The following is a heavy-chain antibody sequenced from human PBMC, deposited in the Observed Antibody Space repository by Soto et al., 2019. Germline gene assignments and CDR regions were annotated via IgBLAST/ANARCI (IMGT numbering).Heavy chain of an antibody. CDR3: AIYGDADY. V-gene: IGHV4-34*01. CDR2: INHSGST. Sequence: PSETLSLTCAVYGGSFSGYYWSWIRQPPGKGLEWIGEINHSGSTNYNPSLKSRVTISVDTSKNQFSLKLRSVTAADTAVYYCAIYGDADYWGQGTLVTVSS. CDR1: GGSFSGYY. J-gene: IGHJ4*02. D-gene: IGHD4-17*01.